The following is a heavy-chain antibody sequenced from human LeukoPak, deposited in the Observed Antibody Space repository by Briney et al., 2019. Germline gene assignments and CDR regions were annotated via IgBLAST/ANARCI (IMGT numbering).Heavy chain of an antibody. CDR3: AKEGDAYDSYYYYYMDV. J-gene: IGHJ6*03. D-gene: IGHD3-16*01. CDR1: GFTFSSFG. V-gene: IGHV3-33*06. CDR2: IWHDGSNK. Sequence: GRSLRLSCAASGFTFSSFGMQWVRQAPGKGLEWVAVIWHDGSNKNYADSVKGRFTISRGNSKNTLYLLMDSLRAEDTAVYYCAKEGDAYDSYYYYYMDVWGKGTTVTVSS.